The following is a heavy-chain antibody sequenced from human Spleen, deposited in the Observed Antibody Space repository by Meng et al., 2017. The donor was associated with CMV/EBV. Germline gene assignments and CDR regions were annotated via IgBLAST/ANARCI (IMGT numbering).Heavy chain of an antibody. D-gene: IGHD4-17*01. Sequence: STSGGDYYWSWIRQTPAKGLEWIGNVYHSGSTYYNPSLNSRVTISVDTSKNQFSLRLTSVTAADTAVYYCARYEYGDNLLDSWGQGSLVTVSS. V-gene: IGHV4-30-4*08. J-gene: IGHJ5*01. CDR3: ARYEYGDNLLDS. CDR1: STSGGDYY. CDR2: VYHSGST.